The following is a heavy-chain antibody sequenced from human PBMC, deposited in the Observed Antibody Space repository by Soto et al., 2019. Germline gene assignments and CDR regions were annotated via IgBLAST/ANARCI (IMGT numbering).Heavy chain of an antibody. Sequence: SETLSLTCTVSGDSVNTGSYYWSWIRQPPGKGLEWIGYAYYSGSTNYNPSLKSRVTISLDTSKNHFSLKLTSVTAADTAVYYCATGRCHYGSEYWGQGTLVTVSS. CDR1: GDSVNTGSYY. D-gene: IGHD3-10*01. J-gene: IGHJ4*02. V-gene: IGHV4-61*01. CDR3: ATGRCHYGSEY. CDR2: AYYSGST.